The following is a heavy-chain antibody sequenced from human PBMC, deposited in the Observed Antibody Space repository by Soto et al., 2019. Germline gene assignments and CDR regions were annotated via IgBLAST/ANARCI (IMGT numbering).Heavy chain of an antibody. CDR2: INAGNGNT. V-gene: IGHV1-3*01. D-gene: IGHD6-13*01. CDR1: GYTFTSYA. Sequence: ASVKVSCKASGYTFTSYAMHWVRQAPGQRLEWMGWINAGNGNTKYSQKFQGRVTITRDTSASTAYMELSSLRSEDTAVYYCARDRAAAGSQDYWGQGTLVTVSS. J-gene: IGHJ4*02. CDR3: ARDRAAAGSQDY.